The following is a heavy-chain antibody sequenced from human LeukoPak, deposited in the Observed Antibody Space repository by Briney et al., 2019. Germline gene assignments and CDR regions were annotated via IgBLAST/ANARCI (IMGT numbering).Heavy chain of an antibody. CDR3: ARGRLSCSGGSCSSFDY. D-gene: IGHD2-15*01. V-gene: IGHV1-8*03. CDR2: MNPNSGNT. Sequence: ASVKVSCKASGYTFTSYDINWVRQATGQGLEWMGWMNPNSGNTGYAQKFQGRVTITRNTSISTAYMELSSLRSEDTAVYYCARGRLSCSGGSCSSFDYWGQGTLVTDSS. J-gene: IGHJ4*02. CDR1: GYTFTSYD.